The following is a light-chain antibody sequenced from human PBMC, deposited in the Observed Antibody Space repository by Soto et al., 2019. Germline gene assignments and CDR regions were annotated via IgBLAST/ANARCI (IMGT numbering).Light chain of an antibody. V-gene: IGKV3-20*01. CDR2: GAS. CDR3: QQYGSSLPWT. CDR1: QSISSVY. Sequence: EMVLTQSPGTLSLSPGERATLSCRASQSISSVYLAWYQQKPGQAPRLLIYGASSRATGIPDRFSGSGSGTDFTLTISRLEPEDFAVYYCQQYGSSLPWTFGQGTKVDIK. J-gene: IGKJ1*01.